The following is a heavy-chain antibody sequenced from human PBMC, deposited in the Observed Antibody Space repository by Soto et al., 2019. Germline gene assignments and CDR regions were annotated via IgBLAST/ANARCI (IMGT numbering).Heavy chain of an antibody. CDR1: GYTFTSYA. V-gene: IGHV1-3*01. Sequence: QVQLVQSGAEVKKPGASVKVSCKASGYTFTSYAMHWVRQAPGQRLEWMGWINAGNGNTKYSQKSQGRVTITRDTSASTAYMELSSLRSEDTAVYYCAGWSTIFGVVTPFDIWGQGTMVTVSS. J-gene: IGHJ3*02. CDR3: AGWSTIFGVVTPFDI. CDR2: INAGNGNT. D-gene: IGHD3-3*01.